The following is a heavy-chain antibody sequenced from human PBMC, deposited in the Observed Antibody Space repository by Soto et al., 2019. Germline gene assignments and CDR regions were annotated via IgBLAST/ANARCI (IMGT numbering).Heavy chain of an antibody. CDR2: INHSGST. CDR1: GGSFSGYY. D-gene: IGHD1-26*01. V-gene: IGHV4-34*01. Sequence: QVQLQQWGAGLLKPSETLSLTCAVYGGSFSGYYWSWIRQPPGKGLEWIGEINHSGSTNYNPSLKSRVTISVDTSKNQFSLKLSSVTAADTAVYYCARVRNSGSYFDYWGQGTLVTVSS. J-gene: IGHJ4*02. CDR3: ARVRNSGSYFDY.